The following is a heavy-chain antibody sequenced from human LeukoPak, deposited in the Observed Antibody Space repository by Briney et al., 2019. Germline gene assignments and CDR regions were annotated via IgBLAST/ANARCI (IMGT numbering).Heavy chain of an antibody. D-gene: IGHD2-2*01. CDR1: GFTFSSYS. CDR2: ISSSSSCI. J-gene: IGHJ4*02. Sequence: GGSLRLSCAASGFTFSSYSMNWVRQAPGKGLEWVSSISSSSSCIYYADSVKGRFTISRDNAKNSLYLQMNSLRAEDTAVYYCARDLPGVVVVPGDYWGQGTLVTVSS. V-gene: IGHV3-21*01. CDR3: ARDLPGVVVVPGDY.